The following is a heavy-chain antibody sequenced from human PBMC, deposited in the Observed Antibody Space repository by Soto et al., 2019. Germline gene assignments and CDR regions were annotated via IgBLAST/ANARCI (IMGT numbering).Heavy chain of an antibody. CDR1: GGTFSSYA. CDR2: IIPIFGTA. J-gene: IGHJ5*02. V-gene: IGHV1-69*13. D-gene: IGHD3-10*01. CDR3: ARVLGSLWFGELLYVDP. Sequence: ASVKVSCKASGGTFSSYAISWVRQAPGQGLEWMGGIIPIFGTANYAQKFQGRVTITADESTSTAYMELSSLRSEDTAVYYCARVLGSLWFGELLYVDPWGQGTLVTVSS.